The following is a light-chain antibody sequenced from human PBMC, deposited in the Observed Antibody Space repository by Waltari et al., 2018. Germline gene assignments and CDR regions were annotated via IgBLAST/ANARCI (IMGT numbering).Light chain of an antibody. Sequence: QSALTQPASVSGSPGQSITISCSGTSSDVGGYNYVSWYQQHPGKAPKLMIYDVNKRPSGVSNRFSGSKSGNTASLTISGLQAEDEADYYYSSYTSSSTLYVFGTGTEVTVL. CDR1: SSDVGGYNY. CDR3: SSYTSSSTLYV. V-gene: IGLV2-14*01. J-gene: IGLJ1*01. CDR2: DVN.